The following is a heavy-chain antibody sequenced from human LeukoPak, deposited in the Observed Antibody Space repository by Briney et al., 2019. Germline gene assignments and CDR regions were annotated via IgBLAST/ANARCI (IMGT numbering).Heavy chain of an antibody. CDR3: ARSLTMVRGVSL. Sequence: ASVKVSCKASGYTFTSYYMHWVRQAPGQGLEWMGWINPNSGGTNYAQKFQGRVTMTRDTSISTAYMELSRLRSDDTAVYYCARSLTMVRGVSLWGQGTLVTVSS. D-gene: IGHD3-10*01. CDR2: INPNSGGT. V-gene: IGHV1-2*02. CDR1: GYTFTSYY. J-gene: IGHJ4*02.